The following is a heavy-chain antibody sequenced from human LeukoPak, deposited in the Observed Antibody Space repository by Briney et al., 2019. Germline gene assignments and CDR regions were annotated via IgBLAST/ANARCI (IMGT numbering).Heavy chain of an antibody. CDR3: AKSHQIAVAGIDC. CDR1: GFTFDDYA. Sequence: GRSLRLSCAASGFTFDDYAMHWVRQAPGKGLEWVSGISWNSGSIGYADSVKGRFTISRDNAKNSLYLQMNSLRAEDTALYYCAKSHQIAVAGIDCWGQGTLVTVSS. J-gene: IGHJ4*02. V-gene: IGHV3-9*01. D-gene: IGHD6-19*01. CDR2: ISWNSGSI.